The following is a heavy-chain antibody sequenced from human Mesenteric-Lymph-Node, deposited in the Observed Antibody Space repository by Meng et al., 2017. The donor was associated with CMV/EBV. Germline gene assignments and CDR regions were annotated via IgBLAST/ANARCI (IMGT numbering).Heavy chain of an antibody. Sequence: CGFSGRRYARHWVRQAPDKGLEWVDGISSDGSNKYYADSVKGRFTISRDKSKNTLSLQMNSLRVDDTDVYYCARDHSGSGWQGYFQHWGQGTLVTVSS. D-gene: IGHD6-19*01. V-gene: IGHV3-30*04. CDR2: ISSDGSNK. J-gene: IGHJ1*01. CDR3: ARDHSGSGWQGYFQH. CDR1: GFSGRRYA.